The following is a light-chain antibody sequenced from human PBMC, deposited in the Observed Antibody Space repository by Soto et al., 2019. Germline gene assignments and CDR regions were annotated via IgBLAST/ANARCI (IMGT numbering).Light chain of an antibody. V-gene: IGLV1-44*01. J-gene: IGLJ7*01. CDR2: NNN. Sequence: QSVLTQPPSASGTPGQRVTISCSGSTSNVGTNSVIWYQQLPGLAPKLLLYNNNHRPSGVPDRFSGSKSGTSASLAISGPEAEDGADYYCAAWDDSLNGHAVFGGGTQLTVL. CDR3: AAWDDSLNGHAV. CDR1: TSNVGTNS.